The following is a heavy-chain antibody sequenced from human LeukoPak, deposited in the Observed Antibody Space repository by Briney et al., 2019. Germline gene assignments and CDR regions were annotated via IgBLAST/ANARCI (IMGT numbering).Heavy chain of an antibody. D-gene: IGHD6-13*01. CDR2: ISYDGSNK. J-gene: IGHJ4*02. V-gene: IGHV3-30-3*01. Sequence: AGGSLRLSCAASGFTFTSYAMHWVRQAPGQGLEWVAVISYDGSNKYYADSVKGRFTISRDNSKNTLYLQMNSLRAEDTAVYYCARDDSVYRIAAAGTNYWGQGTLVTVSS. CDR3: ARDDSVYRIAAAGTNY. CDR1: GFTFTSYA.